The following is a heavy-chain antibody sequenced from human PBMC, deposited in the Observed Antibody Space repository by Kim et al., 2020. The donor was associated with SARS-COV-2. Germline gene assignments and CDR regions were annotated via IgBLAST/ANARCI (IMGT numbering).Heavy chain of an antibody. CDR3: ARGRVHSRGLTFGGVILLGFDY. J-gene: IGHJ4*02. D-gene: IGHD3-16*01. Sequence: GGSLRLSCAASGFTFSSYEMNWVRQAPGKGLEWVSYISSSGSTIYYADSVKGRFTISRDNAKNSLYLQMNSLRAEDTAVYYCARGRVHSRGLTFGGVILLGFDYWGQGTLVTVSS. V-gene: IGHV3-48*03. CDR2: ISSSGSTI. CDR1: GFTFSSYE.